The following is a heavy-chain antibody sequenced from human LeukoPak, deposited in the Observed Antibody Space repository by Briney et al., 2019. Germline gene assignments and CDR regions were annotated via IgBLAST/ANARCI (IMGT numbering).Heavy chain of an antibody. CDR2: INYSGST. CDR3: ARYTGAFDI. D-gene: IGHD1-1*01. CDR1: GGSISGYY. J-gene: IGHJ3*02. V-gene: IGHV4-59*12. Sequence: KPSETLSLTCTVSGGSISGYYWSWIRQPPGKGLEWIGYINYSGSTNYNPSLKRRVTISVDTSKNQFSLKLSSVTAADTAVYYCARYTGAFDIWGQGTMVTVSS.